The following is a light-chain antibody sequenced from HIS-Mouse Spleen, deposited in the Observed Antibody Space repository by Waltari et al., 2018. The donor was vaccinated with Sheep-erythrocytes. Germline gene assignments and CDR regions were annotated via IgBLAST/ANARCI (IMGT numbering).Light chain of an antibody. CDR3: SSYTSSSTWV. CDR1: SSDVGGYNY. V-gene: IGLV2-14*01. Sequence: QSALTQPASVSGSPGQSITISCTGTSSDVGGYNYVSWYQQHPGKAPKLMIYEVCNRPSGVSNRFSGSKAGNTASLTISGLQAEDEADYYCSSYTSSSTWVFGGGTKLTVL. J-gene: IGLJ3*02. CDR2: EVC.